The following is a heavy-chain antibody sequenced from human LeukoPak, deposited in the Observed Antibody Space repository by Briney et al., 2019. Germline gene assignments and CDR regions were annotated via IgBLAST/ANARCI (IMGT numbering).Heavy chain of an antibody. CDR1: GFTFSSNA. J-gene: IGHJ4*02. CDR3: AKDLRVAVGRGYFEY. CDR2: ISGTGHST. D-gene: IGHD6-19*01. V-gene: IGHV3-23*01. Sequence: TGGSLRLSCAASGFTFSSNAMTWVRQAPGKGLEWVSGISGTGHSTYYADPVKGRFTISRDNSKNTLDLQMNSLRAEDTAVYYCAKDLRVAVGRGYFEYWGQGTLVTVSS.